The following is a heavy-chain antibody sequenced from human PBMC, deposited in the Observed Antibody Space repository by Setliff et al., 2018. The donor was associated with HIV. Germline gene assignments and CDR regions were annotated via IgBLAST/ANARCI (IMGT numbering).Heavy chain of an antibody. Sequence: GASVRLSCAASGFTFSSYSMNWVRQAPGKGLEWVSYISSSSSTIYYADSVKGRFTISRDNAKNSLYLQMNSLRAEDTAVYYCARQNRIAAAAHFDYWGQGTLVTVSS. J-gene: IGHJ4*02. D-gene: IGHD6-13*01. V-gene: IGHV3-48*01. CDR2: ISSSSSTI. CDR3: ARQNRIAAAAHFDY. CDR1: GFTFSSYS.